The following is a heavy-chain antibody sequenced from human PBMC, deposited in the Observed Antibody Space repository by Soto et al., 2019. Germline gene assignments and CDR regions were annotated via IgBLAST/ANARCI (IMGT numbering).Heavy chain of an antibody. CDR3: ARDYYKYYDSSGYYRSPAY. V-gene: IGHV3-30-3*01. CDR2: ISYDGSNK. D-gene: IGHD3-22*01. J-gene: IGHJ4*02. Sequence: GGSLRLSCAASGFTFSSYTMHWVRQAPGKGLEWVALISYDGSNKYYADSVKGRFTISRDNSRNTLFLQMNSLRAEDTAVYYCARDYYKYYDSSGYYRSPAYWGQGTLVTVSS. CDR1: GFTFSSYT.